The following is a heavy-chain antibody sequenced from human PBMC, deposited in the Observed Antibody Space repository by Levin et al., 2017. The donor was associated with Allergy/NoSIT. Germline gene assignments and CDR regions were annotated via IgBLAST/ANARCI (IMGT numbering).Heavy chain of an antibody. D-gene: IGHD4-17*01. CDR2: ISSNGGST. Sequence: ASVKVSCAASGFTFSSYAMHWVRQAPGKGLEYVSAISSNGGSTYYANSVKGRFTISRDNSKNTLYLQMGSLRAEDMAVYYCARNYLITVTHVGYWGQGTLVTVSS. V-gene: IGHV3-64*01. J-gene: IGHJ4*02. CDR1: GFTFSSYA. CDR3: ARNYLITVTHVGY.